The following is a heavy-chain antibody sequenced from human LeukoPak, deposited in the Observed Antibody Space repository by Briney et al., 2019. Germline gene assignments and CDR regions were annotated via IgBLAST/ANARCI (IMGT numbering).Heavy chain of an antibody. CDR3: ARHITNSGSAFDL. CDR2: IHSVGHS. J-gene: IGHJ2*01. V-gene: IGHV4-59*08. D-gene: IGHD3-10*01. CDR1: DDSISSFY. Sequence: SETLSLTCTVSDDSISSFYWGWIRQPPGKGLEWIASIHSVGHSNYNPSLKSRVSMSIDTSKKQFSLKVTSVTATDTAVYYCARHITNSGSAFDLWGRGTLVTVSS.